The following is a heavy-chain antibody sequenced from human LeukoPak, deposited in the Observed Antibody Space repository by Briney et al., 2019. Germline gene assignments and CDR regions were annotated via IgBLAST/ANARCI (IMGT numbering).Heavy chain of an antibody. J-gene: IGHJ4*02. CDR3: ARVGVVPAAMGAYFDY. CDR1: GGSISSSGYY. CDR2: IYYSGST. D-gene: IGHD2-2*01. V-gene: IGHV4-39*07. Sequence: SETLSLTCTVSGGSISSSGYYWGWIRQPPGKGLEWIGSIYYSGSTYYNPSLKSRATMSVDTSKNQFSLRLSSVTAADTAVYYCARVGVVPAAMGAYFDYWGQGTLVTVSS.